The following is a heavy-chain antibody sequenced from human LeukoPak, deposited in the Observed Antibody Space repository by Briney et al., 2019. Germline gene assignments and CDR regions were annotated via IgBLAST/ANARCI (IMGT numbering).Heavy chain of an antibody. J-gene: IGHJ6*03. Sequence: PSETLSHTCTVSGDSISSYYWSWIRQPPGKGLEWIGYIYNSGSTKYNPSLRSRVTISVDTSKNHFSLKVSSVTAADTAMYYCARANDYMSAMEVWGKGTTVTVSS. CDR3: ARANDYMSAMEV. CDR2: IYNSGST. D-gene: IGHD1-1*01. V-gene: IGHV4-59*01. CDR1: GDSISSYY.